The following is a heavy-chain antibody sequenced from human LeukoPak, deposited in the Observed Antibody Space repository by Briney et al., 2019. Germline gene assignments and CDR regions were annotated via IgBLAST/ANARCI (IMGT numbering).Heavy chain of an antibody. Sequence: PGGSLRLSCTASGFTFSIYEMNWVRQAPGKGLEWISYISSDSGSTIYYADSVRGRFTIFRDNVKQSLYLQMNTLRAEDTAVYYCARRVDMDVWGKGTTVIVSS. V-gene: IGHV3-48*03. J-gene: IGHJ6*03. CDR3: ARRVDMDV. CDR2: ISSDSGSTI. CDR1: GFTFSIYE.